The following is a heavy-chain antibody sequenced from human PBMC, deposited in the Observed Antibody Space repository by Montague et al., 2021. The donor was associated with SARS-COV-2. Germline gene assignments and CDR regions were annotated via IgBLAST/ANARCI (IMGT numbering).Heavy chain of an antibody. CDR2: IYYSGST. D-gene: IGHD6-19*01. V-gene: IGHV4-59*01. CDR1: GGSISSYY. Sequence: SETRSLTCTVSGGSISSYYWSWIRQPPGKGLEWIGYIYYSGSTNYNPSLKSRVAISVDTSKNQFSLKLSSVTAADTAVYYCASGSGWMGNAFDIWGQGTMVTVSS. J-gene: IGHJ3*02. CDR3: ASGSGWMGNAFDI.